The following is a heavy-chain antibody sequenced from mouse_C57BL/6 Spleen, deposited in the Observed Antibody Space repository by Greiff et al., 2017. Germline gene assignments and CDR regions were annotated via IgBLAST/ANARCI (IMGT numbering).Heavy chain of an antibody. V-gene: IGHV1-76*01. D-gene: IGHD1-1*02. Sequence: VKLMESGAELVRPGASVKLSCKASGYTFTDYYINWVKQRPGQGLEWIARIYPGSGNTYYNEKFKGKATLTAEKSSSTAYMQLSSLTSEDSAVYFCARRNYDYAMDYWGQGTSVTVSS. CDR1: GYTFTDYY. J-gene: IGHJ4*01. CDR3: ARRNYDYAMDY. CDR2: IYPGSGNT.